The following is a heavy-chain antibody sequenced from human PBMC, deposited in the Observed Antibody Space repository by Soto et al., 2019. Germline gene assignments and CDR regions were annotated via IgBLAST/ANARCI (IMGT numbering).Heavy chain of an antibody. D-gene: IGHD3-22*01. CDR2: ISYDGSNK. J-gene: IGHJ6*02. Sequence: QVQLVESGGGVVQPGRSLRLSCAASGFTFSSYAMHWVRQAPGKGLEWVAVISYDGSNKYYADSVKGRFTISRDNSKNTLYLQMNSLRAEDTAVYYCARDTRSYYDSSGYYYPEGFYYYYGMDVWGQGTTVTVSS. V-gene: IGHV3-30-3*01. CDR3: ARDTRSYYDSSGYYYPEGFYYYYGMDV. CDR1: GFTFSSYA.